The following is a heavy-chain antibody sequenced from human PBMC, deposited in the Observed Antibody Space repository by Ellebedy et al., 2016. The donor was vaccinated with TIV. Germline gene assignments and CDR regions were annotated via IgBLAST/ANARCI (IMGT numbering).Heavy chain of an antibody. Sequence: PGGSLRLSCGASGFIFGSYVMHWVRQAPGKGLEWVAVISYDGSNKYYADSVKGRFTISRDNSKNTLYLQMNSLRAEDTAVYYCAKSRKAGDFWSNYIFDSWGQGTRVTVSS. V-gene: IGHV3-30*18. D-gene: IGHD3-3*01. CDR3: AKSRKAGDFWSNYIFDS. J-gene: IGHJ4*02. CDR2: ISYDGSNK. CDR1: GFIFGSYV.